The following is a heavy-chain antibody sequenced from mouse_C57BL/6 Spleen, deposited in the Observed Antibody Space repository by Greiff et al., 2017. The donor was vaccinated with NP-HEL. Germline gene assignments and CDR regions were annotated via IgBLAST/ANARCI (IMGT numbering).Heavy chain of an antibody. V-gene: IGHV5-12*01. J-gene: IGHJ2*01. Sequence: EVQRVESGGGLVQPGGSLKLSCAASGFTFSDYYMYWVRQTPEKRLEWVAYISNGGGSTYYPDTVKGRFTISRDNAKNTLYLQMSRLKSEDTAMYYCARHDHYSNYGFDYWGQGTTLTVSS. CDR3: ARHDHYSNYGFDY. D-gene: IGHD2-5*01. CDR2: ISNGGGST. CDR1: GFTFSDYY.